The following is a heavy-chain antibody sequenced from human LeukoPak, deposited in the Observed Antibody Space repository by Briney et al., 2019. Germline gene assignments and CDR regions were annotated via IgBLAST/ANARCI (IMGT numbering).Heavy chain of an antibody. V-gene: IGHV3-23*01. J-gene: IGHJ4*02. CDR1: GFTFSSYA. Sequence: GGSLRLSCAASGFTFSSYAMSWVRQAPGKGLEWVSAISGSGGSTYYADSVKGRFTISRDNSKNTLYLQMNSLRAEDTAVYYCARAAYCGGDCYPLDYWGQGTLVTVSS. D-gene: IGHD2-21*02. CDR2: ISGSGGST. CDR3: ARAAYCGGDCYPLDY.